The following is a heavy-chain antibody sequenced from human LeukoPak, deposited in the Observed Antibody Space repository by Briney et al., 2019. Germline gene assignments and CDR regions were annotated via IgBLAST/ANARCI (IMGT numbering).Heavy chain of an antibody. V-gene: IGHV3-23*01. CDR2: ISGSGGST. Sequence: GGSLRLSCAASGFTFSTYAMSWVRQAPGKGLEWVSAISGSGGSTYYADSVKGRFTISRDNSKNTLYLQMNSLRAEDTAAYYCAKVSPAYDSSAYYPYWYFDLWGRGTLVTVSS. CDR1: GFTFSTYA. J-gene: IGHJ2*01. D-gene: IGHD3-22*01. CDR3: AKVSPAYDSSAYYPYWYFDL.